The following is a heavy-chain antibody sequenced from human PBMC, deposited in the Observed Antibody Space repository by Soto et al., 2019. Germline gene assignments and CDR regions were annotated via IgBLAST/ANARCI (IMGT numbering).Heavy chain of an antibody. CDR2: IHYSGST. J-gene: IGHJ4*02. CDR3: ARGHYDFWSGYFATVDF. Sequence: QVQLQESGPGRVRPSETLSLPCTVFGAPIISYYGSWIRHPPGRGLGGIGYIHYSGSTNYNPSLKSRVTISVDTSKNQFSLKLSSVTAADTAVYYCARGHYDFWSGYFATVDFWGQGILVTVSS. CDR1: GAPIISYY. V-gene: IGHV4-59*08. D-gene: IGHD3-3*01.